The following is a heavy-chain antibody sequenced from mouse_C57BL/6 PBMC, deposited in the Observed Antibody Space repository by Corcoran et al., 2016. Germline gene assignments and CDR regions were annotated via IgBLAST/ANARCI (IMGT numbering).Heavy chain of an antibody. Sequence: DVQLQESGPGLVKPSQSLSLTCSVTDYSITSGYYWNWIRQFPGNKLEWMGYISYDGSNNYNPSLKNRISITRDTSKNQFFLKLNSVTTEDTATYYCARAGTAQATFAYWGQGTLVTVSA. CDR1: DYSITSGYY. CDR3: ARAGTAQATFAY. V-gene: IGHV3-6*01. J-gene: IGHJ3*01. D-gene: IGHD3-2*02. CDR2: ISYDGSN.